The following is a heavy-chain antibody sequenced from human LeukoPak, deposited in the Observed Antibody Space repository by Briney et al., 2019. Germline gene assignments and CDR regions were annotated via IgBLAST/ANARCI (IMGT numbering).Heavy chain of an antibody. V-gene: IGHV4-30-2*01. Sequence: SETLSLTCTVSGGSISSGGYYWSWIRQPPGKGLEWIGYIYHSGSTYYNPSLKSRVTISVDRSKNQFSLKLSSVTAADTAVYYCARHGLSGGYGDPYYFDYWGQGTLVTVSS. D-gene: IGHD4-17*01. J-gene: IGHJ4*02. CDR1: GGSISSGGYY. CDR3: ARHGLSGGYGDPYYFDY. CDR2: IYHSGST.